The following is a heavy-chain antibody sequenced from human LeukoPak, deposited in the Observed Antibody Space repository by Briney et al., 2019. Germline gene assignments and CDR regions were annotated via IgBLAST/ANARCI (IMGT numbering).Heavy chain of an antibody. CDR1: GFTFSSYG. D-gene: IGHD4-17*01. Sequence: PGGSLRLSCAASGFTFSSYGMSWVRQAPGKGLEWVSAISGSGGSTYYADSVKGRFTISRDNSKNTLYLQMNSLRAEDTAVYYCAKANGDYTAFNFDYWGQGTLVTVSS. CDR3: AKANGDYTAFNFDY. CDR2: ISGSGGST. J-gene: IGHJ4*02. V-gene: IGHV3-23*01.